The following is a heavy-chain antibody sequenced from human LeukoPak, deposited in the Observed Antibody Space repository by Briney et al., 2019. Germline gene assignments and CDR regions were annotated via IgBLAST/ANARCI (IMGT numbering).Heavy chain of an antibody. V-gene: IGHV3-49*03. CDR1: GGSFSGYY. CDR3: TRNYDSSGYSHL. J-gene: IGHJ4*02. D-gene: IGHD3-22*01. Sequence: QPSETLSLTCAVYGGSFSGYYWSWIRQPPGKGLEWVGFIRSKAYGGTTEYAASVKGRFTISRDDSKSIAYLQMNSLKTEDTAVYYCTRNYDSSGYSHLWGQGTLVTVSS. CDR2: IRSKAYGGTT.